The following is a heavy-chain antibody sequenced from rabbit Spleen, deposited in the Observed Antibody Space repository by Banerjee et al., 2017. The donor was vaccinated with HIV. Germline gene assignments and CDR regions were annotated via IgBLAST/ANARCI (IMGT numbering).Heavy chain of an antibody. V-gene: IGHV1S43*01. CDR1: GVSFSSSSY. CDR2: INVNSGST. Sequence: QLVESGGGLVKPGASLTLACTASGVSFSSSSYMCWVRQAPGKGLELIGCINVNSGSTWYASWVNGRFTISRRTSLNTVDLKMTSLTAADTATYFCARNLDDVIGWNFGWWGPGTLVTVS. J-gene: IGHJ4*01. D-gene: IGHD1-1*01. CDR3: ARNLDDVIGWNFGW.